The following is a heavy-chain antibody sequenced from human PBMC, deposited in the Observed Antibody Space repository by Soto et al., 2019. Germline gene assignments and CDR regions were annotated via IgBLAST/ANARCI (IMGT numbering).Heavy chain of an antibody. D-gene: IGHD4-17*01. CDR2: TYYRSKWYN. Sequence: PSQTLSLTCAISGDSVSSNSAAWNWIRQSPSRGLEWLGRTYYRSKWYNDYAVSVKSRITINPDTSKNQFSLQLNSVTPEDTAVYYCARDGFSPPTVTTHEAEYYYGMDVWGQGTTVTVSS. J-gene: IGHJ6*02. CDR3: ARDGFSPPTVTTHEAEYYYGMDV. CDR1: GDSVSSNSAA. V-gene: IGHV6-1*01.